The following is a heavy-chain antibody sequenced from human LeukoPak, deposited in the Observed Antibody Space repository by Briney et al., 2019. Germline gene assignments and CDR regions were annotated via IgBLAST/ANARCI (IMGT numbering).Heavy chain of an antibody. V-gene: IGHV1-69*05. J-gene: IGHJ6*03. CDR2: IIPIFGTA. Sequence: ASVKVSCKASGYTFTSYDINWVRQATGQGLEWMGWIIPIFGTANYAQKFQGRVTITTDESTSTAYMELSSLRSEDTAVYYCARDGGYGSGSIYYYYYMDVWGKGTTVTVSS. CDR3: ARDGGYGSGSIYYYYYMDV. CDR1: GYTFTSYD. D-gene: IGHD3-10*01.